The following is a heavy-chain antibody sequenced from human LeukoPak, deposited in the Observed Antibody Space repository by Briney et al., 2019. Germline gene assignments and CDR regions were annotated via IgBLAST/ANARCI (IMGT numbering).Heavy chain of an antibody. J-gene: IGHJ3*02. CDR2: IIPLLGVT. Sequence: ASVKVSCKASGGTFSSYAFNWVRQTPGQGLEWVGRIIPLLGVTNHAQKLQGRVTVTADPATNTAYMELSSLIPDDTAVYYCARARTMITFGGVRHAFDIWGQGTLVTVSS. V-gene: IGHV1-69*04. CDR3: ARARTMITFGGVRHAFDI. CDR1: GGTFSSYA. D-gene: IGHD3-16*01.